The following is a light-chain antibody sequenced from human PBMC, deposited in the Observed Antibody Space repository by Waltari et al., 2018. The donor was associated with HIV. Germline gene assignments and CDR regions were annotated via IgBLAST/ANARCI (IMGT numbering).Light chain of an antibody. CDR1: GNAVGGYTY. CDR2: DVT. CDR3: SSYAGSAVV. Sequence: QSALTQPPSASGSPGQSVTLSCTGTGNAVGGYTYVSWYQLHPGKAPKLLIYDVTKRPSGVPDRFSGSKSGNTASLTVSGLQGDDEADYYCSSYAGSAVVFGGGTKLTVL. J-gene: IGLJ2*01. V-gene: IGLV2-8*01.